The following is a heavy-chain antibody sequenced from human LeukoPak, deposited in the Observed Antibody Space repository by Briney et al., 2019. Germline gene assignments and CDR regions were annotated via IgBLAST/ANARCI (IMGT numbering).Heavy chain of an antibody. CDR2: IKQDGSEK. Sequence: GGSLRLSCAASGFTFSSYWMSWVRQAPGKGLEWVANIKQDGSEKYYVDSVKGRFTISRDNAKNSRYLQMNSLRAEDTAVYYCARDLGGSWFNWFDPWSQGTLVTVSS. CDR1: GFTFSSYW. D-gene: IGHD6-13*01. V-gene: IGHV3-7*01. J-gene: IGHJ5*02. CDR3: ARDLGGSWFNWFDP.